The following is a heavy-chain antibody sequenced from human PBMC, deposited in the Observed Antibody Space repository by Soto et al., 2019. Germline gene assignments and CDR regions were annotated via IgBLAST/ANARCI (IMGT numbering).Heavy chain of an antibody. V-gene: IGHV1-3*01. D-gene: IGHD5-12*01. CDR3: ARQAVRSYNYGY. Sequence: ASLKVSCKASGYTFTSYAMHWVRQAPGQRLEWMGWINAGNGNTKYSQKFQGRVTITRDTSASTAYMELSSLRSEDTAEYYCARQAVRSYNYGYWGQGTLVTVSS. CDR1: GYTFTSYA. J-gene: IGHJ4*02. CDR2: INAGNGNT.